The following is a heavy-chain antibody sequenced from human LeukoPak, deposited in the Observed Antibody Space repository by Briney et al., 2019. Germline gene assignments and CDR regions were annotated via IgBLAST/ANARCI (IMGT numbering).Heavy chain of an antibody. CDR2: IVVGSGNT. Sequence: GASVKVSCKASGFTFTSSAVQWVRQARGQRLEWIGWIVVGSGNTNYAQKFQERVTIIRDMSTSTAYMELSSLRSEDTAVYYCAAESDTIYPDGFRDYWGQGTLVTVSS. V-gene: IGHV1-58*01. D-gene: IGHD3-10*01. J-gene: IGHJ4*02. CDR1: GFTFTSSA. CDR3: AAESDTIYPDGFRDY.